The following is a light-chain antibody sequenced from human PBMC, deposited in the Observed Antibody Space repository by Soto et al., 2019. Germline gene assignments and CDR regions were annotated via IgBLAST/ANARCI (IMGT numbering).Light chain of an antibody. CDR3: SSYTSSSTPYV. V-gene: IGLV2-14*01. Sequence: QSALTQPASVSGSPGQSITISCTGTSSDVGGYNYVSWYQQHPGKAPKLMIYDVSNRPSGVSNRFSGSKSANTASLTISGLQAEDEADYYCSSYTSSSTPYVFGTGTKLTVL. J-gene: IGLJ1*01. CDR1: SSDVGGYNY. CDR2: DVS.